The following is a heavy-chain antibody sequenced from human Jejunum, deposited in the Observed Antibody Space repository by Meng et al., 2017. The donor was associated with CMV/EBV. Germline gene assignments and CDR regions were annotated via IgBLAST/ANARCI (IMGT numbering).Heavy chain of an antibody. CDR3: ARNGYYSLDY. CDR1: GGSFSSSKW. V-gene: IGHV4-4*02. CDR2: IYDSGTT. D-gene: IGHD3-22*01. Sequence: LPCAVSGGSFSSSKWWSWVRQPPGKGLESIGEIYDSGTTTYHPSLKSRVTISLDESKNDFSLKLKSVTAADTAVYYCARNGYYSLDYWSQGTLVTVSS. J-gene: IGHJ4*02.